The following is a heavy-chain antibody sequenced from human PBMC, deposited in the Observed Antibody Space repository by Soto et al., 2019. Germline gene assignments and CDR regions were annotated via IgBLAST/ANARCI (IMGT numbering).Heavy chain of an antibody. V-gene: IGHV3-21*01. CDR2: ITVGSNDI. CDR3: ARDKAVRGVIPSALDY. J-gene: IGHJ4*02. CDR1: GFIFSIYG. Sequence: GGSLRLSCAASGFIFSIYGMSWVRQAPGKGLEWVSSITVGSNDIKYADSVQGRFTISRDDAKNSLYLQMTSLRAEDTAVYYCARDKAVRGVIPSALDYWGLGTLVTVSS. D-gene: IGHD3-10*01.